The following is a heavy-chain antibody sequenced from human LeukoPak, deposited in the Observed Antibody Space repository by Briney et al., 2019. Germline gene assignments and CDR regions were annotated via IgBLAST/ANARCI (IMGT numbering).Heavy chain of an antibody. J-gene: IGHJ4*02. CDR3: ARGRLYCTNGVCYVGYYFDY. V-gene: IGHV3-48*01. CDR1: GFTFSSYS. D-gene: IGHD2-8*01. Sequence: PGGSLRLSCAASGFTFSSYSMNWVRQAPGKGLEWVSYISSSSSTIYYADSVKGRFTISRDNAKNSLYLQMNSLRAEDTAVYYCARGRLYCTNGVCYVGYYFDYWGQGTLVTVSS. CDR2: ISSSSSTI.